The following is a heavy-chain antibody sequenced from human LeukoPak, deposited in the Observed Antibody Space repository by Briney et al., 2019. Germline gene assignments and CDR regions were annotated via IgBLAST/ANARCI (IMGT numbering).Heavy chain of an antibody. Sequence: ASVKVSCKASGYAFTSYGISWVRQAPGQGLEWMGWISAYNGNTSYAQKLQGRVTMTTDTSTSTAYMELRSLRSDDTAVYYCARVPIFGVVIPNVYFDYWGQGTLVTVSS. J-gene: IGHJ4*02. V-gene: IGHV1-18*01. CDR1: GYAFTSYG. CDR3: ARVPIFGVVIPNVYFDY. CDR2: ISAYNGNT. D-gene: IGHD3-3*01.